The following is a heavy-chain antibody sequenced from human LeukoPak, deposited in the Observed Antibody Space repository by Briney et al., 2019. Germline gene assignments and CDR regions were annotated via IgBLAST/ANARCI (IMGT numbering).Heavy chain of an antibody. D-gene: IGHD3-10*01. CDR3: ARALWFGELYSDY. Sequence: GGSLRLSCVASGFTFSSYWMHWVRQDPRKGLVWVSRINGDGRNINYADSVRGRFTISRDNAKNTLYLQMNTLRVEDTAVYYCARALWFGELYSDYWGQGTLVTVSS. J-gene: IGHJ4*02. CDR2: INGDGRNI. CDR1: GFTFSSYW. V-gene: IGHV3-74*01.